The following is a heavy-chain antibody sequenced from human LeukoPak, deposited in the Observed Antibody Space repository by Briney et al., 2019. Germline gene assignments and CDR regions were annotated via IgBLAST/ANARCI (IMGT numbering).Heavy chain of an antibody. Sequence: PGGSLRLSRAASGFTFSSYGMHWVRQAPGKGLEWVAFIRYDGSNKYYADSVKGRFTISSDNSKNTLYLQMNSLRAEDTAVYYCAKDEGVVVIGHNAPYYWGQGTLVTVSS. CDR3: AKDEGVVVIGHNAPYY. D-gene: IGHD3-22*01. J-gene: IGHJ4*02. CDR1: GFTFSSYG. V-gene: IGHV3-30*02. CDR2: IRYDGSNK.